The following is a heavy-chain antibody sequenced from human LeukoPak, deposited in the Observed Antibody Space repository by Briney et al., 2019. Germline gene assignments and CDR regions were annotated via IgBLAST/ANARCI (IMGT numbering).Heavy chain of an antibody. Sequence: PSETLSLTCTVSGGSISSSNFYWGWIRQPPGKGLEWIGSIYYSGSAYYNPSLKSRVSISVDTSKNQFSLKLSSVTAADTAVYYCARDPDYYGSGISGWFDPWGQGTLVTVSS. V-gene: IGHV4-39*07. J-gene: IGHJ5*02. CDR2: IYYSGSA. D-gene: IGHD3-10*01. CDR1: GGSISSSNFY. CDR3: ARDPDYYGSGISGWFDP.